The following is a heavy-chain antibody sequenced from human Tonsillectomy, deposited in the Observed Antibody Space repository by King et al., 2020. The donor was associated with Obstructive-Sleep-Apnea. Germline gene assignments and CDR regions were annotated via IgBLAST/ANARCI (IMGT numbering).Heavy chain of an antibody. V-gene: IGHV1-46*01. Sequence: VQLVESGAEVKKPGASVKVSCKASGYTFTTYYMHWVRQAPGQGLEWMGTINPSGGSASYVQKFQGRVTMTRDTSTSTVYMELSSLRSEDTAVYFCARDVGLGSGWTYYYNGMDVWGQGTTVTVSS. D-gene: IGHD6-25*01. CDR3: ARDVGLGSGWTYYYNGMDV. CDR2: INPSGGSA. J-gene: IGHJ6*02. CDR1: GYTFTTYY.